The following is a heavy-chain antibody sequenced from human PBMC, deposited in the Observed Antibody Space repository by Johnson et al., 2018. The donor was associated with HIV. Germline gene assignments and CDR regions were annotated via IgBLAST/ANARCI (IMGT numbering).Heavy chain of an antibody. Sequence: QVQLVESGGGVVQPGGSLRLSCATSGFTFSTYGMHWVRQAPGKGLEWVAVISYDGNNKYYADSVKGRFTISRDNSKNTLYLQMTSLRAEDTAVYYCATELKDPIWGQGTMVTVSS. D-gene: IGHD3-10*01. V-gene: IGHV3-30*19. CDR1: GFTFSTYG. CDR3: ATELKDPI. CDR2: ISYDGNNK. J-gene: IGHJ3*02.